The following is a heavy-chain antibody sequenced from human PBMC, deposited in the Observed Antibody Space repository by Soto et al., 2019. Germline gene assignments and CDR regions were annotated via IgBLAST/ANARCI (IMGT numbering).Heavy chain of an antibody. Sequence: SETLSLTCIISGASISGFYWSWIRKSAGKGLEWIGRIYATGTTDYNPSLKSRVMMSVDTSKKQFSLKLRSVAAADTAVYYCVRDGTKTLRDWFDPWGQGISVTVSS. CDR1: GASISGFY. D-gene: IGHD1-1*01. CDR3: VRDGTKTLRDWFDP. CDR2: IYATGTT. J-gene: IGHJ5*02. V-gene: IGHV4-4*07.